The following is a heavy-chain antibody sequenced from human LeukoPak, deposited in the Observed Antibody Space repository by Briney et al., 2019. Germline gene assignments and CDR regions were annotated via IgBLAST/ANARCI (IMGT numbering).Heavy chain of an antibody. J-gene: IGHJ4*02. CDR2: ISYSGST. Sequence: PSETLSLTCTVSGASISSYYWSWIRQPPGKGLEWIGYISYSGSTNYNPSLKSRVTMSVDTSKSQFSLQLSSLTAADTAVYYCAGGSSGWFGYWGPGTLVTVSS. CDR1: GASISSYY. D-gene: IGHD6-19*01. CDR3: AGGSSGWFGY. V-gene: IGHV4-59*01.